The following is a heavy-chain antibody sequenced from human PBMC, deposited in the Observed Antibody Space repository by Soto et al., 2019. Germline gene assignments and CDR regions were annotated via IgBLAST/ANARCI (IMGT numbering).Heavy chain of an antibody. CDR2: IRSKAYGGTT. V-gene: IGHV3-49*03. J-gene: IGHJ4*02. D-gene: IGHD3-16*02. CDR3: TRGHMITFGGVIADY. Sequence: GGSLRLSCTASGFTFGDYAMSWFRQAPGKGLEWVGFIRSKAYGGTTEYAASVKGRFTISRDDSKSIAYLQMNSLKTEDTAVYYCTRGHMITFGGVIADYWGQGTLVTVSS. CDR1: GFTFGDYA.